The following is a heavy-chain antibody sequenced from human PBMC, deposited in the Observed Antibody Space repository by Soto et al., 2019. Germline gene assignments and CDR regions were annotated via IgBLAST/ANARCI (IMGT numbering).Heavy chain of an antibody. J-gene: IGHJ4*02. D-gene: IGHD4-17*01. CDR2: INHSGST. CDR1: GGSFSGYY. V-gene: IGHV4-34*01. CDR3: ARANTGY. Sequence: QVQLQQWGAGLLKPSETLSLTCAVYGGSFSGYYWSWIRQPPGKGLEWIGEINHSGSTNYNPSLKRRVTISVDTSKNQFSLKLSSVTAADTAGYDGARANTGYWGQGTLVTVSS.